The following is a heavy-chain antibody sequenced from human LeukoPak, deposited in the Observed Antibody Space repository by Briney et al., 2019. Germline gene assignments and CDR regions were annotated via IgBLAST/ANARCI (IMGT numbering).Heavy chain of an antibody. V-gene: IGHV3-30-3*01. D-gene: IGHD3-22*01. J-gene: IGHJ4*02. CDR2: ISYDGSNK. Sequence: GGSLRLSCAASGFTFSSYAMHWVRQAPGKGLEWVAVISYDGSNKYYADSVKGRFTISRDNSKNTLYLQMNSLRAEDTAVYYCAREGYDSSGYLYFDYWGQGTLVTVSS. CDR3: AREGYDSSGYLYFDY. CDR1: GFTFSSYA.